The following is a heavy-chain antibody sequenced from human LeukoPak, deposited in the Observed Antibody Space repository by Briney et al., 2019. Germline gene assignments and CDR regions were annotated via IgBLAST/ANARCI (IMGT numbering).Heavy chain of an antibody. D-gene: IGHD4-11*01. V-gene: IGHV5-51*01. CDR3: ARRFSNAFDI. Sequence: GESLKISCQTSGYSFTRYWIGWVRQMPGKGLEWMGITYPADSDTRYSPSFQGQVSISADKSISTASLQWSSLRASDTAIYYCARRFSNAFDIWGRGTMVTVSA. CDR2: TYPADSDT. CDR1: GYSFTRYW. J-gene: IGHJ3*02.